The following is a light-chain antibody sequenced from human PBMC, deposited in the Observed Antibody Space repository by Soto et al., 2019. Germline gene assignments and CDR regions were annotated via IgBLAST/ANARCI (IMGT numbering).Light chain of an antibody. CDR2: GAS. V-gene: IGKV3-20*01. Sequence: EIVLTQSPGFLSLSPGERATLSCRASQSVDSSFFAWYQQKPGQAPRLLIYGASKRATGIPDRFSGSGSGTDFTLTIIRLESEDFAVYYCQQYVSSVTFGQGTKVEIK. CDR1: QSVDSSF. J-gene: IGKJ1*01. CDR3: QQYVSSVT.